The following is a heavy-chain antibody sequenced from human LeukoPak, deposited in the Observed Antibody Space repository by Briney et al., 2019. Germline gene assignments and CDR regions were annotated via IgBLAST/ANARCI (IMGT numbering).Heavy chain of an antibody. CDR3: ARLVRWLQFPLDY. CDR2: IKQDGSEK. Sequence: GGSLRLSCAASGFTFSNYWMSWVRQAPGKGLEWVANIKQDGSEKYYVDSVKGRFTISRDNAKNSLYLQMNSLRAEDTAVYYCARLVRWLQFPLDYWGQRTLVTVSS. J-gene: IGHJ4*02. D-gene: IGHD5-24*01. V-gene: IGHV3-7*01. CDR1: GFTFSNYW.